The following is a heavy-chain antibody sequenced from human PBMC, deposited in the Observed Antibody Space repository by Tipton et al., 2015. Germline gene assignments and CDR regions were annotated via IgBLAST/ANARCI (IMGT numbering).Heavy chain of an antibody. Sequence: QLVQSGAEVKKPGSSVKVSCKASGGTLGNDIINWVRQAPGQGPEWMGGIIPMFGTVSNAQTFQDRVSITADKSTNTAYMELRSLRSDDTAIYYCARGRPFQYADYEGWFDPWGQGTLVTVSS. D-gene: IGHD4-17*01. CDR3: ARGRPFQYADYEGWFDP. J-gene: IGHJ5*02. CDR2: IIPMFGTV. CDR1: GGTLGNDI. V-gene: IGHV1-69*06.